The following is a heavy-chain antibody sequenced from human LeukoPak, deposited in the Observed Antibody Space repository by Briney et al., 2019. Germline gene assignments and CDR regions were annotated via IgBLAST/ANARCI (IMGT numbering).Heavy chain of an antibody. CDR1: GFTFSSYE. CDR2: ISSSGSTI. Sequence: SGGSLRLSCAASGFTFSSYEMNWVRQAPGKGLEWVSYISSSGSTIYYADSVKGRFTVSGDNAKNSLYLQMNSLRAEDTAVYYCASTNYYDSSGYWARFDYWGQGTLVTVSS. J-gene: IGHJ4*02. CDR3: ASTNYYDSSGYWARFDY. V-gene: IGHV3-48*03. D-gene: IGHD3-22*01.